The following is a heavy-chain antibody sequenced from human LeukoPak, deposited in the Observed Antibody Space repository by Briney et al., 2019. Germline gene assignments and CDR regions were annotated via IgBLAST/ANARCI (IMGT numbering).Heavy chain of an antibody. CDR2: ISAYNGNT. CDR3: ARVRSSNDYGDYEDYFDY. D-gene: IGHD4-17*01. Sequence: GASVKVSCKASGYTFTSYGISWVRQAPGQGPEWMGWISAYNGNTNYAQKLQGRVTMTTDTSTSTAYMELRSLRSDDTAVYYCARVRSSNDYGDYEDYFDYWGQGTLVTVSS. J-gene: IGHJ4*02. CDR1: GYTFTSYG. V-gene: IGHV1-18*01.